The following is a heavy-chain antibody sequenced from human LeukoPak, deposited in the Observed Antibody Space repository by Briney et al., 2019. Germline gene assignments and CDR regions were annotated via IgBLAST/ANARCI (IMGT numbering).Heavy chain of an antibody. D-gene: IGHD3-22*01. J-gene: IGHJ4*02. CDR1: GFTVSSNY. V-gene: IGHV3-53*01. CDR3: AREPVSSGYPDY. Sequence: GGSLRLSCGASGFTVSSNYMSWVRQAPGKGLEGVSVIYSGGRTYYADSVKGRFTISRDNSKNALYLQMNRPRAEDTAVYYCAREPVSSGYPDYGGQGTLVTVSS. CDR2: IYSGGRT.